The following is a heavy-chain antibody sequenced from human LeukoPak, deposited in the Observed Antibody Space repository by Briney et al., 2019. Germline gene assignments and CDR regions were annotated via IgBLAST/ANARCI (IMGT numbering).Heavy chain of an antibody. CDR1: GLTFSSYA. CDR2: IRGSGGST. Sequence: PGGSLRLSCPAPGLTFSSYALSWVGQAPGKGLDWVSPIRGSGGSTYYADSVKGRFTISRDNSKNTLYLQMNSLRAEDTAVYYCARLYDSSGYYYADAFDIWGQGTVVTVSS. J-gene: IGHJ3*02. CDR3: ARLYDSSGYYYADAFDI. D-gene: IGHD3-22*01. V-gene: IGHV3-23*01.